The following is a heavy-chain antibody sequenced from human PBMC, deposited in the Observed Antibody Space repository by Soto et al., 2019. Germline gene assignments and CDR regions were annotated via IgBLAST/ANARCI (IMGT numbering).Heavy chain of an antibody. CDR3: ARDGYICSAGWFDR. V-gene: IGHV1-69*12. J-gene: IGHJ5*02. D-gene: IGHD6-6*01. CDR1: GGTFSSYA. Sequence: QVQLVQSGAEVKKPGSSVKVSCKASGGTFSSYAISWVRQAPGQGLEWMGGIIPIFGTANYAQKFQGRVTITADESTSTEYMELTSVRYEDAAVYYCARDGYICSAGWFDRWRQGAQVSVSA. CDR2: IIPIFGTA.